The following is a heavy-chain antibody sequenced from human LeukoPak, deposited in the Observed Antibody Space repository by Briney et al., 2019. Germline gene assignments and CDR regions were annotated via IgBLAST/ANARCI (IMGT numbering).Heavy chain of an antibody. CDR2: IYYSGST. V-gene: IGHV4-59*13. CDR3: ARSGYYYGSGSYLNYYYYMDV. Sequence: SETLSLTCTVSGVSISSYYWSWIRQPPGKGLEWIGYIYYSGSTDYNPPLKSRVTISVDTSKNQFSLKLSSVTAADTAVYYCARSGYYYGSGSYLNYYYYMDVWGKGTTVTVSS. D-gene: IGHD3-10*01. J-gene: IGHJ6*03. CDR1: GVSISSYY.